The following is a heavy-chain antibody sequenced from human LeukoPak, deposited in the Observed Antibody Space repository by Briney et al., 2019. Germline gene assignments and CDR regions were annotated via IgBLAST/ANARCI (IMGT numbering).Heavy chain of an antibody. J-gene: IGHJ3*02. V-gene: IGHV3-23*01. Sequence: GGSLRLSCAAPGFTFSSNAMSWVRQAPGKGLEWVSAISGSGVTTYYANSVKDRFTISRDNSKNTLYLQMDSLRPEDTAVYYCARDDPDYGTGDDAFDIWGQGTMVTVSS. CDR1: GFTFSSNA. D-gene: IGHD3-10*01. CDR3: ARDDPDYGTGDDAFDI. CDR2: ISGSGVTT.